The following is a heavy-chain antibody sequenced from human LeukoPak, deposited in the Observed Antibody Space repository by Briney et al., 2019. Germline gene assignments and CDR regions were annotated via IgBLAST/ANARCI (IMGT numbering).Heavy chain of an antibody. Sequence: GGSLRLSCAASGFTFSSYSMKSVRQAPGKGLEWVSSISSSSSYIYYADSVKGRFTISRDNAKNSLYLQMNSLRAEDTAVYYCARDRRYCSSTSCYYYYYMDVWGKGTTVTVSS. CDR1: GFTFSSYS. CDR3: ARDRRYCSSTSCYYYYYMDV. D-gene: IGHD2-2*01. CDR2: ISSSSSYI. J-gene: IGHJ6*03. V-gene: IGHV3-21*01.